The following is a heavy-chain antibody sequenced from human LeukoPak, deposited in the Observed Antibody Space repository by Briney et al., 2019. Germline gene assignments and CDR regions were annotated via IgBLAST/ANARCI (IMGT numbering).Heavy chain of an antibody. D-gene: IGHD1-26*01. CDR1: GFTFSSYE. V-gene: IGHV3-48*03. J-gene: IGHJ4*02. CDR2: ISSSGSTI. CDR3: ARDWDGPYYFDY. Sequence: PGGSLRLSCAASGFTFSSYEMNWVRQAPGKGLEWASYISSSGSTIYYADSVKGRFTISRDNPKNSLYLQMNSLRAEDTAVYYSARDWDGPYYFDYWGQGTPVTVSS.